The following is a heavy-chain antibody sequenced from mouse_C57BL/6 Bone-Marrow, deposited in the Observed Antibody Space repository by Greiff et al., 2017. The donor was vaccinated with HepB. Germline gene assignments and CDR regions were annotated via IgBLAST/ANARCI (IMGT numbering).Heavy chain of an antibody. J-gene: IGHJ2*01. V-gene: IGHV5-4*01. CDR2: ISDGGSYT. D-gene: IGHD2-4*01. CDR1: GFTFSSYA. CDR3: ARDYDYDGYYFDY. Sequence: EVKLVESGGGLVKPGGSLKLSCAASGFTFSSYAMSWVRQTPEKRLEWVATISDGGSYTYYPDNVKGRFTISRDNAKNNLYLQMSHLKSEDTAMYYCARDYDYDGYYFDYWGQGTTLTVSS.